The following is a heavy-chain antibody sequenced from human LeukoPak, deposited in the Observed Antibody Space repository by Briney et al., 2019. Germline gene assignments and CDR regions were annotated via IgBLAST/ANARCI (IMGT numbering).Heavy chain of an antibody. Sequence: GGSLRLSCAASGFTFSKAWMSWVRQAPGKGLEWVGRIKSKTDGGTTDYTAPVKGRLTISRDDSKNTLNLQMNSLKTEDTAVYYCTSGSYGWYYFDYWGQGTLATVSS. CDR2: IKSKTDGGTT. J-gene: IGHJ4*02. CDR3: TSGSYGWYYFDY. CDR1: GFTFSKAW. V-gene: IGHV3-15*01. D-gene: IGHD1-26*01.